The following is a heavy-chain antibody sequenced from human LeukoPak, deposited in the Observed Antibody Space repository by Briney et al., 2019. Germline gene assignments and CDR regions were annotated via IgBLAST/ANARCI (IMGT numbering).Heavy chain of an antibody. CDR3: ARSPGGVNNWFDP. J-gene: IGHJ5*02. CDR2: IYYSGST. D-gene: IGHD2-8*01. V-gene: IGHV4-39*07. Sequence: SETLSLTCTVSGGSISSSSYYWGWIRQPPGKGLEWIGSIYYSGSTYYNPSLKSRLTISIDTSNNQVSLKLNSVTAADTAVYYCARSPGGVNNWFDPWGQGTLVTVSS. CDR1: GGSISSSSYY.